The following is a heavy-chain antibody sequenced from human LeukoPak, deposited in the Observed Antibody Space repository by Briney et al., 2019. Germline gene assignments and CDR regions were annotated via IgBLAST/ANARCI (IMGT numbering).Heavy chain of an antibody. V-gene: IGHV3-30*01. CDR2: ISHDGSNK. Sequence: GGSLRLSCAASGFTFSSYAMHWVRQAPGKGLEWVAVISHDGSNKYYADSVKGRFTISRDNSKNTLYLQMNSLRAEDTAVYYCARGPVFLTGSLDYWGQGTLVTVSS. D-gene: IGHD3-9*01. CDR1: GFTFSSYA. CDR3: ARGPVFLTGSLDY. J-gene: IGHJ4*02.